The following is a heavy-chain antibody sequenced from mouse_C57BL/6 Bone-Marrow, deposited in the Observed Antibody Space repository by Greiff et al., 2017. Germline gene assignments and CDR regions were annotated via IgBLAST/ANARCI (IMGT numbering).Heavy chain of an antibody. CDR2: INPSSGYT. D-gene: IGHD2-4*01. CDR3: ARGDYDVAWFAY. CDR1: GYTFTSYT. Sequence: VQLQQSGAELARPFASVTMSCKASGYTFTSYTMHWVKQRPGQGLEWIGYINPSSGYTKYNQKFKDKATLTADKSSSTAYMQLSSLTSEDSAVYYCARGDYDVAWFAYWGQGTLVTVSA. V-gene: IGHV1-4*01. J-gene: IGHJ3*01.